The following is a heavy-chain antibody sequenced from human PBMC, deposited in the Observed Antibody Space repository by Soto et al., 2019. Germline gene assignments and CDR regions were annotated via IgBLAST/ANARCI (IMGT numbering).Heavy chain of an antibody. CDR3: ASFNLYSGSYHTFDY. D-gene: IGHD1-26*01. Sequence: QVQLVQSGAEVKKPGASVKVSCKASGYTFTSYGISWVRQAPGQGLEWLGWISAYNGNTNYAQKLRGRVTLTTDTSTSTAYMELSSLRSDDTAVYYCASFNLYSGSYHTFDYWGQGTLVTVPS. CDR2: ISAYNGNT. CDR1: GYTFTSYG. V-gene: IGHV1-18*01. J-gene: IGHJ4*02.